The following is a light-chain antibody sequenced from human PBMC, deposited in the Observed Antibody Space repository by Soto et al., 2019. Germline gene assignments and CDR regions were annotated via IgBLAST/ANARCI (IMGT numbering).Light chain of an antibody. V-gene: IGKV3-11*01. Sequence: ETVLTQSPATLSLSPGQRATFSCRASQSVGSYLAWYQQKPGQAPRLLIYDASNRATGIPARFRGSGSGTDFTLTITSLEPEDVAVYFCQQRTDWPLTFGGGTKLGI. CDR1: QSVGSY. CDR3: QQRTDWPLT. CDR2: DAS. J-gene: IGKJ4*01.